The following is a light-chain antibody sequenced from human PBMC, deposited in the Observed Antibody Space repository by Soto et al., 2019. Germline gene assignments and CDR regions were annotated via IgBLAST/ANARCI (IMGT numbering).Light chain of an antibody. CDR3: QQYTNWPPWT. Sequence: EIVMTQSPATLSVSPGERATLPCRASPSVSSNLAWYQQKPGQAPRLLIYGASTRATGIPAHFSGSGSGTAFTLTISSLQSEDFAVYCCQQYTNWPPWTFGQGTKVEIK. V-gene: IGKV3-15*01. J-gene: IGKJ1*01. CDR1: PSVSSN. CDR2: GAS.